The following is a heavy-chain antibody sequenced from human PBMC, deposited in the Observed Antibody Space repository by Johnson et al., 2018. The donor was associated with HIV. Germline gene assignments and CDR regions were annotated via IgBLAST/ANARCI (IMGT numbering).Heavy chain of an antibody. CDR3: AREGEGYSSSWYDAFDI. D-gene: IGHD6-13*01. CDR1: GFTFSRFA. J-gene: IGHJ3*02. V-gene: IGHV3-30*04. Sequence: QVQLVESGGDVVQPERSLRLSCATSGFTFSRFAMHWVRQAPGKGLEWVACVSYDGSNKYYADSVRGRFTISRDNSKNTLYLQMNSLRAEDTAVYYCAREGEGYSSSWYDAFDIWGQGTMVTVSS. CDR2: VSYDGSNK.